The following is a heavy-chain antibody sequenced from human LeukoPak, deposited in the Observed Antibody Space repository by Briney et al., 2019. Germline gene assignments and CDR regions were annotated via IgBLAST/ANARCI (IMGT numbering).Heavy chain of an antibody. CDR1: GFTFSDAW. D-gene: IGHD3-9*01. Sequence: GGSLSLSCATSGFTFSDAWMNWVRQAPGKGLEWVGRIKSKTDGGTIDYAAPLKGRFTLSRDDSIDTLYLQMNSLQTEDTAVYWCTTGTVTYSEPLTGQVGVNYWGQGTLVTVSS. CDR2: IKSKTDGGTI. J-gene: IGHJ4*02. CDR3: TTGTVTYSEPLTGQVGVNY. V-gene: IGHV3-15*01.